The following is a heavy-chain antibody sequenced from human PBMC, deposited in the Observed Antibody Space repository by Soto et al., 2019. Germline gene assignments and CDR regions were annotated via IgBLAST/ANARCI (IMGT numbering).Heavy chain of an antibody. CDR2: ISSTANYI. CDR1: GFTFTRYS. V-gene: IGHV3-21*06. Sequence: PGGSLRLSCAASGFTFTRYSMNWVRQAPGKGLEWVSSISSTANYIYYGDSMKGRFTISRDNAKNSLYLEMNSLRAEDTAVYYCARESEDLTSNFDYWGQGTLVTVSS. J-gene: IGHJ4*02. CDR3: ARESEDLTSNFDY.